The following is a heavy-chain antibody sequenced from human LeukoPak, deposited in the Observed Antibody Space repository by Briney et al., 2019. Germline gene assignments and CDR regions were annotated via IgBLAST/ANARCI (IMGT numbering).Heavy chain of an antibody. J-gene: IGHJ4*02. Sequence: SETLALTCTVSGTSITSYYWNWIRQAPGQGPEWIGYGHYSGNTKYNPPLKSRVTISVDTSKNQFSLRLSSVTAADTAVYFCAKWASDNRAFDLWGQGTLVTVSS. D-gene: IGHD2-8*01. CDR1: GTSITSYY. V-gene: IGHV4-59*08. CDR3: AKWASDNRAFDL. CDR2: GHYSGNT.